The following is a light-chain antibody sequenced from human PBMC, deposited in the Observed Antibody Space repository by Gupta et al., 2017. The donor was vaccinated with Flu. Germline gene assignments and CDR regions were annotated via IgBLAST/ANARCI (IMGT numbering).Light chain of an antibody. CDR1: QSIRSW. V-gene: IGKV1-5*03. CDR2: MAA. CDR3: QEYNRYSLT. J-gene: IGKJ1*01. Sequence: DIQMTQSPSTLSASVGDRVTISCRASQSIRSWLAWYPQKPGKPPKLLLYMAATLETGVPTRVAGRGSGTEFTLTISSLQPDDFATYYCQEYNRYSLTFGQGTKVEIK.